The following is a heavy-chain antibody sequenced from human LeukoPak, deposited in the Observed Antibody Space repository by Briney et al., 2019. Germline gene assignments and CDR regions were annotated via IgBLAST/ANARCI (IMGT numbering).Heavy chain of an antibody. J-gene: IGHJ6*03. CDR3: AARDTYYYYMDV. Sequence: SETLSLTCTVSGGSISSHYWSWIRQPPGKGLEWIGYIYYSGSTNYNPSLKSRVTISVDTSKNQFSLKLSSVTAADTAVYYCAARDTYYYYMDVWGKGTTVTVSS. CDR2: IYYSGST. V-gene: IGHV4-59*11. D-gene: IGHD5-18*01. CDR1: GGSISSHY.